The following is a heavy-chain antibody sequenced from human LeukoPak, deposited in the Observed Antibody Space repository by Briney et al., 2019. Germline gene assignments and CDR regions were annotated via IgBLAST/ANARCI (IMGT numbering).Heavy chain of an antibody. CDR3: ARGGPRYFDPIDF. J-gene: IGHJ4*02. Sequence: SETLSLTCIVSGGSISSGRYYWSWIRQHPGKGLEWIGYIYNSGSTYYNPSLKSRVTISVDTSKNQFSLELSSVPVADTAIYYCARGGPRYFDPIDFWGQGTLVTLSS. CDR1: GGSISSGRYY. CDR2: IYNSGST. D-gene: IGHD3-9*01. V-gene: IGHV4-31*03.